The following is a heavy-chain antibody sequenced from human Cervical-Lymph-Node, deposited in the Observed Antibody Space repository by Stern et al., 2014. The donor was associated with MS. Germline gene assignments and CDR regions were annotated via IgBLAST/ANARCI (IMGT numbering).Heavy chain of an antibody. V-gene: IGHV1-69*17. J-gene: IGHJ6*02. CDR2: IIPIAGIP. CDR1: GGTFSSYA. CDR3: ARGQQLVNGMDV. D-gene: IGHD6-13*01. Sequence: QVQLVQSGAEVKKPGSSVKVSCKTSGGTFSSYAISWVRQAPGQGLEWMGGIIPIAGIPNYAQKLQGRVKIITDRSTSTAYMELSSLISEDTAIYYCARGQQLVNGMDVWGQGTTVTVSS.